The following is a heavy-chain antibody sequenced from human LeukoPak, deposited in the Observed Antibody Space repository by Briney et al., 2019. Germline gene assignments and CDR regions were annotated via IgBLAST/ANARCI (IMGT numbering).Heavy chain of an antibody. V-gene: IGHV4-59*08. CDR1: GASISSYY. J-gene: IGHJ4*02. CDR2: ISYSGSP. CDR3: ARVGHIVAAGTYDW. D-gene: IGHD6-13*01. Sequence: PSETLSLTCTVSGASISSYYWSWIRQPPGKGLEWIGYISYSGSPNYNPSLKSRVTISADTSKSQFSLNLSSVTAADTAVYYCARVGHIVAAGTYDWWGQGTLVTVSS.